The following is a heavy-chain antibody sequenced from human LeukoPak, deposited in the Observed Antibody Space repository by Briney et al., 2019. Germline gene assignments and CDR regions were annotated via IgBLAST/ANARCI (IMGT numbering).Heavy chain of an antibody. J-gene: IGHJ6*02. CDR2: IYYSGST. Sequence: SETLSLTCTVSGGSISSGGYYWSWIRQHPGKGLEWIGYIYYSGSTYYNPSLKSRVTISVDTSKNQFSLKLSSVTAADTAVYYCARGRSHYYYYYGMDVWGQGTTVTVSS. CDR1: GGSISSGGYY. CDR3: ARGRSHYYYYYGMDV. D-gene: IGHD1-14*01. V-gene: IGHV4-31*03.